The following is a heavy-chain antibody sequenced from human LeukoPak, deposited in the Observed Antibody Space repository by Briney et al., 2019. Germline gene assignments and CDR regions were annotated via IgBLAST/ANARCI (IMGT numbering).Heavy chain of an antibody. J-gene: IGHJ3*02. CDR3: AKDGAVAGAADAFDI. CDR2: IGSGGGNT. Sequence: PGGSLRLSCVASGFTFSVYTMGWVRQAPGKGLEWVSAIGSGGGNTYYADAVKGRFTISRDNSKNMLYLQVNSLRAEDTAVYYCAKDGAVAGAADAFDIWGQGTMVTVSS. D-gene: IGHD6-19*01. V-gene: IGHV3-23*01. CDR1: GFTFSVYT.